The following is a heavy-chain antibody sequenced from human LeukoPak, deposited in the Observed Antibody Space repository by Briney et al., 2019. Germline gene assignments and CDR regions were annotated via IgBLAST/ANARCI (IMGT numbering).Heavy chain of an antibody. V-gene: IGHV3-20*04. J-gene: IGHJ6*03. CDR1: GFTFDDYG. CDR3: YVHHYYYYMDV. D-gene: IGHD3-16*01. Sequence: GGSLRLSCAASGFTFDDYGMSWVRQAPGKGLEWVSGINWNGGSTGYADSVKGRFPISRDNAKNTLYLQINSLSAEDTAVYYCYVHHYYYYMDVWGKGTTVTVSS. CDR2: INWNGGST.